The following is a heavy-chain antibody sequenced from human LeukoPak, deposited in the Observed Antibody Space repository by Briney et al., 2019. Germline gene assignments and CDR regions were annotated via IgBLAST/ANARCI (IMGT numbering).Heavy chain of an antibody. CDR3: VRGGESTWS. V-gene: IGHV3-74*01. J-gene: IGHJ5*02. CDR1: GFTFSSYS. CDR2: INNDGSGT. Sequence: GGSLRLSCAASGFTFSSYSMNWVRQAPGKGPVWVSRINNDGSGTTYADSVKGRFTISRDDAKNTLYLQMNSLRAEDTAVYYCVRGGESTWSWGQGTLVTVSS. D-gene: IGHD2-15*01.